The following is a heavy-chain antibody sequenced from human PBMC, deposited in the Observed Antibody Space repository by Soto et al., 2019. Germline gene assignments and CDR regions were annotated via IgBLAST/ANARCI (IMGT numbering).Heavy chain of an antibody. D-gene: IGHD4-17*01. Sequence: QVQLQQWGAGLLKPSETLSLTCAVYGGSFSGYYWSWIRQPPGKGLEWIGEINHSGSTNYNPSLKSRVTISVDASKNQFSLNLSSVTAADTAVYYCARNPRSTVTNDYWGQGTLVTVSS. CDR3: ARNPRSTVTNDY. CDR1: GGSFSGYY. CDR2: INHSGST. J-gene: IGHJ4*02. V-gene: IGHV4-34*02.